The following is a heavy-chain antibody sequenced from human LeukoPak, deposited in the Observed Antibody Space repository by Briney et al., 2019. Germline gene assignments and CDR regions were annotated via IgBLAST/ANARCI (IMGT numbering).Heavy chain of an antibody. Sequence: GGSLRLYCAASGFTFSSYAMHWVRQAPGKGLEWVAVISYDGSNKYYADSVKGRFTISRDNSKNTLYPQMNSLRAEDTAVYYCAGSSWLGWWGQGTLVTVSS. J-gene: IGHJ4*02. CDR3: AGSSWLGW. CDR2: ISYDGSNK. D-gene: IGHD6-13*01. V-gene: IGHV3-30-3*01. CDR1: GFTFSSYA.